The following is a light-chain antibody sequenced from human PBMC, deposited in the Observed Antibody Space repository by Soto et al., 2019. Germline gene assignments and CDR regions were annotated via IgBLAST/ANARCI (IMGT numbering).Light chain of an antibody. Sequence: ETVMTQSPATLSVSPGERATLSCRATQSVSTNLAWYQQKSGQAPRLLIYGASTRATGIPARFSGSGSGTEFTLTISSLQSEDLAVYYCQQYNSWPLTFGPGTKVDIK. CDR1: QSVSTN. CDR3: QQYNSWPLT. CDR2: GAS. V-gene: IGKV3-15*01. J-gene: IGKJ3*01.